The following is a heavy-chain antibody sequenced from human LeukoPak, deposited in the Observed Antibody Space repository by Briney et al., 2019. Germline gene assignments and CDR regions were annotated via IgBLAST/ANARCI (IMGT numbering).Heavy chain of an antibody. CDR2: IKSDGSST. D-gene: IGHD3-10*01. J-gene: IGHJ4*02. CDR3: ASELRLGY. V-gene: IGHV3-74*01. CDR1: GFTFTNYW. Sequence: GGSLRLSCAASGFTFTNYWVHWVRHDPGKGLVWVSRIKSDGSSTHYADSVKGRFTISRDNARNTLYLQMNSLRAEDTAVYYCASELRLGYWGQGILVTVSS.